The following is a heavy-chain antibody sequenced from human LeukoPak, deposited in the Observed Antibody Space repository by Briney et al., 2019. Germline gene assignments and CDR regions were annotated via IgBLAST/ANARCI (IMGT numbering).Heavy chain of an antibody. V-gene: IGHV1-18*01. CDR1: GYTFTTYG. CDR2: ITTYNDNT. CDR3: ARSRASSLPPYYYYTYYMDA. J-gene: IGHJ6*03. Sequence: ASVKVSCKASGYTFTTYGITWVRQAPGQGLEWMGWITTYNDNTQYAQKFQGRLTMTTDTSTSTAYMELRRLRSDDTAVYYCARSRASSLPPYYYYTYYMDAWGKGTTVTVSS. D-gene: IGHD2-15*01.